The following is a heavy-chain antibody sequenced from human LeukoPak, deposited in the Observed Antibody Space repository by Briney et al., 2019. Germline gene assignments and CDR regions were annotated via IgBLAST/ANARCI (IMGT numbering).Heavy chain of an antibody. CDR3: ARDLSHVHTITMIVETLNWFDP. Sequence: ASVKVSCKASGYTFTSYGISWVRQAPGQGLEWMGWISAYNGNTNYAQKLQGRVTMTTDTSTSTAYMELRSLRSDDTAVYYCARDLSHVHTITMIVETLNWFDPWGQGTLVTASS. CDR1: GYTFTSYG. V-gene: IGHV1-18*01. CDR2: ISAYNGNT. D-gene: IGHD3-22*01. J-gene: IGHJ5*02.